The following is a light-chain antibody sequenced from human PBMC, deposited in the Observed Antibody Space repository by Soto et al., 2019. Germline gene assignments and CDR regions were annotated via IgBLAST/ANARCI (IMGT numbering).Light chain of an antibody. CDR3: HQRNK. Sequence: EIVLTQSPGTLSLSPGERSTLSCRASQSVSSTYLAWYQKKPGQAPRLLIYGASTRATGIPARFSGSRSGPDFTLTLTSLEPEDFGVYFCHQRNKFGQGTRLEIK. CDR1: QSVSSTY. V-gene: IGKV3D-20*02. J-gene: IGKJ5*01. CDR2: GAS.